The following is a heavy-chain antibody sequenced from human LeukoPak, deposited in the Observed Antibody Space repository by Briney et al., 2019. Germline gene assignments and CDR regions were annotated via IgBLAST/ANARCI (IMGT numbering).Heavy chain of an antibody. D-gene: IGHD6-19*01. CDR2: IYSDGNT. J-gene: IGHJ5*02. CDR1: GFTFSSYA. Sequence: GGSLRLSCAAFGFTFSSYAMSWVRQAPGKGLEWVSSIYSDGNTYYADSVKGRFTLSRDSSRNTLYLQMNDLRVEDTAVYYCAGDTHSSSWYDHWGQGTLVTVSS. CDR3: AGDTHSSSWYDH. V-gene: IGHV3-23*05.